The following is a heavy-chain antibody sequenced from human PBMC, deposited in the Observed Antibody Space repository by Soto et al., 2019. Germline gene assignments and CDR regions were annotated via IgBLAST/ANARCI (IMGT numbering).Heavy chain of an antibody. D-gene: IGHD6-6*01. CDR2: ISGSGTSM. CDR3: ARDPRHLVFDS. Sequence: GGSLRLSCAASGFSFSGYYMCWVRQRPGEGLEWISCISGSGTSMAYADSVKGRFTISRDNAKNSLHLQMNSLRADDTAVYYCARDPRHLVFDSWGQGSLVIVSS. J-gene: IGHJ5*01. V-gene: IGHV3-11*01. CDR1: GFSFSGYY.